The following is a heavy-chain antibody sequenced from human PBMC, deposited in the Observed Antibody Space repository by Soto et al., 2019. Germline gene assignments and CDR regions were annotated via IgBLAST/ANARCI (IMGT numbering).Heavy chain of an antibody. Sequence: GESLKISCKVSGMSVDDYHLTWVRQAPGRGLEWVSILYRGGYIRYRDSVLGRFTISRDTSKNTLYLQMNYLTVEDTATYYCARPDENSFPSGLDVWGQGXTVTVYS. CDR3: ARPDENSFPSGLDV. CDR1: GMSVDDYH. CDR2: LYRGGYI. J-gene: IGHJ6*02. V-gene: IGHV3-53*01. D-gene: IGHD4-4*01.